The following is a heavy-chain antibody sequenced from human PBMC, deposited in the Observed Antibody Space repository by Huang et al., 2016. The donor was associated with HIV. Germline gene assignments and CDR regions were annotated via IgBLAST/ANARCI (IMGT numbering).Heavy chain of an antibody. CDR3: ARSAYGDLDY. J-gene: IGHJ4*02. CDR2: MDPNTGNT. V-gene: IGHV1-8*03. D-gene: IGHD4-17*01. CDR1: GYTLTNYD. Sequence: QVHLVQSGAEVKKPGASVKVSCKASGYTLTNYDINWVRQAPGRGLEWRGWMDPNTGNTGFAKSFQGRFTSTRKTSITTASMDLTSLTSEDTAVYYCARSAYGDLDYWGLGTLVSVSS.